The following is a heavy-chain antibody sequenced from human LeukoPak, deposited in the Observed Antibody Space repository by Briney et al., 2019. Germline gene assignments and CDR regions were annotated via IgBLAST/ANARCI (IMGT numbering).Heavy chain of an antibody. D-gene: IGHD2/OR15-2a*01. V-gene: IGHV3-30*04. CDR2: ISYDGSNK. Sequence: GGSLRLSCAASGFTFSSYAMHWVRQAPGKGLEWAAVISYDGSNKYYADSVKGRFTISRDNSKNTLYLQMNSLRAEDTAVYYCARSRAFDYWGQGTLVTVSS. J-gene: IGHJ4*02. CDR3: ARSRAFDY. CDR1: GFTFSSYA.